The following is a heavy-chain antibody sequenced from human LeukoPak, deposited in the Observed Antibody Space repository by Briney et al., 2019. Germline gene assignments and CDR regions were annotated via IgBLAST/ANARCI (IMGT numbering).Heavy chain of an antibody. CDR2: INTSGST. V-gene: IGHV4-61*02. CDR3: ARSAPFNWFDP. J-gene: IGHJ5*02. Sequence: PSETLSLTCTVSGGSINSGSYYWSWIRQPAGEGLERIGRINTSGSTNYNPSLKTRVTISVDTSKNQFSLKLSSVTAADTAVYYCARSAPFNWFDPWGQGTLVTVSS. CDR1: GGSINSGSYY.